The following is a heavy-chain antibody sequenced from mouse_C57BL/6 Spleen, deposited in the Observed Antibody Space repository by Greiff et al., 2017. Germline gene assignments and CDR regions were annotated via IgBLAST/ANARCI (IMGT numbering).Heavy chain of an antibody. J-gene: IGHJ3*01. CDR1: GYAFSSSW. V-gene: IGHV1-82*01. Sequence: VKLQQSGPELVKPGASVKISCKASGYAFSSSWMNWVKQRPGKGLEGIGRIYPGDGDTNYNGKFKGKATLTADKSSRTAYMQLSSLTSEDSAVYFCAREGYDYPFAYWGQGTLVTVSA. CDR3: AREGYDYPFAY. D-gene: IGHD2-4*01. CDR2: IYPGDGDT.